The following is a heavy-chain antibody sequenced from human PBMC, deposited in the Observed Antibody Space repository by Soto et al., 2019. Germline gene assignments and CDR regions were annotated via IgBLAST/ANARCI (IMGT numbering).Heavy chain of an antibody. CDR2: IYPGDSDT. CDR3: VRPAGRDGYNLHY. Sequence: GESLKISCKGSGYIFTSYWIGWVRQMPGKGLEWMGIIYPGDSDTRYSPSFQGQVTISADKSISTAYLQWSSLKASETAMYYWVRPAGRDGYNLHYWGQVTLVTVSS. J-gene: IGHJ4*02. V-gene: IGHV5-51*01. D-gene: IGHD5-12*01. CDR1: GYIFTSYW.